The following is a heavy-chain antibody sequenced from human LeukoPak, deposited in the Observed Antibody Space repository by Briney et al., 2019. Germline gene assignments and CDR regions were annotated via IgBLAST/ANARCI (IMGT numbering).Heavy chain of an antibody. J-gene: IGHJ4*02. D-gene: IGHD5-12*01. CDR1: GFTLSSYA. V-gene: IGHV3-23*01. Sequence: GGSLRLSCAASGFTLSSYAMTWVRQAPGQGLEWVSSITDSGGSTYYADSVKGRFTISRDNSKNTLYLQMNSLRAEDTAVYYCATAWQYCDYWGQGTLVTVSS. CDR2: ITDSGGST. CDR3: ATAWQYCDY.